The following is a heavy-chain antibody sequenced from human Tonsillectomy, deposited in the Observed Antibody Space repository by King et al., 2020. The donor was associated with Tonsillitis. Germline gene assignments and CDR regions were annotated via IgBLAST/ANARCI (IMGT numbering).Heavy chain of an antibody. D-gene: IGHD4-23*01. Sequence: VQLVESGAEVKKPGASVKVSCKASGYTFSSYGISWVRQAPGQGLEWMGWISAYNDNTNYSQKVLGRVTMTTDTSTSTAYMELRSLRSDDTAVYYCARGGKRGSSYYMDVWGKGTTVTVAS. V-gene: IGHV1-18*01. CDR1: GYTFSSYG. J-gene: IGHJ6*03. CDR3: ARGGKRGSSYYMDV. CDR2: ISAYNDNT.